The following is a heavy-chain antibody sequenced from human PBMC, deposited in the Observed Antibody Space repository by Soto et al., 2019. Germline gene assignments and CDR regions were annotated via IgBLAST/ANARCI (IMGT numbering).Heavy chain of an antibody. V-gene: IGHV3-23*01. J-gene: IGHJ4*02. CDR1: GFIFSSYA. CDR2: ISGSDGKT. CDR3: ARWIFRDY. Sequence: VQLLESGGGLVRPGGSLRLSCTASGFIFSSYAMSWVRQAPGKGLEWVSTISGSDGKTYYADSVKGRFSISRDTSKTTMYLEMTRLRVEDTAVYYCARWIFRDYWGQGARVTVS. D-gene: IGHD5-12*01.